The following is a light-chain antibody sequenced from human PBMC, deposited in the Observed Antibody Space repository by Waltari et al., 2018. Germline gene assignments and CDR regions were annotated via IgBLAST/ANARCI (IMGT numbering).Light chain of an antibody. V-gene: IGLV2-14*01. Sequence: QSALTQPASVSGSPGQSISIPCPGTSSDVGADNHNYVSWYQHPPGKAPTPIIYEVSKQPSAIPVRFSGSRSGNTASLTISGLLAEDEADYYCCSFAGSSTYYVFGTGTKVTVL. CDR2: EVS. J-gene: IGLJ1*01. CDR1: SSDVGADNHNY. CDR3: CSFAGSSTYYV.